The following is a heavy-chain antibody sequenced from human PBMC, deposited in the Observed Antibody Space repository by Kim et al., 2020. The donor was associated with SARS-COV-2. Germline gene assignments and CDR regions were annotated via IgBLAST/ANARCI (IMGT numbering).Heavy chain of an antibody. CDR2: IWHDGSDK. CDR3: AREGTRGYSYGPLTYYGLDA. J-gene: IGHJ6*02. D-gene: IGHD5-18*01. V-gene: IGHV3-33*08. CDR1: RFTFRSYG. Sequence: GGSLRLSCAASRFTFRSYGMHWVRQAPGKGLEWVAVIWHDGSDKYYADSVKGRFTISRDNSKNTLYLQMSSLRAEDTAVYYCAREGTRGYSYGPLTYYGLDAWGQGTTVTVSS.